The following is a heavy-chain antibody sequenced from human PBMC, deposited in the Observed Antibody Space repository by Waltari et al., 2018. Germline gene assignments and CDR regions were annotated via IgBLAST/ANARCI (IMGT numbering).Heavy chain of an antibody. J-gene: IGHJ4*02. CDR2: IYYSGST. D-gene: IGHD3-3*01. V-gene: IGHV4-39*07. Sequence: QLQLQESGPGLVKPSETLSLTCTVSGGTISSSSYYWGWIRQPPGKGLEWIGSIYYSGSTYYNPSLKSRVTISVDTSKNQFSLKLSSVTAADTAVYYCARDLGSHGVFWDYWGQGTLVTVSS. CDR1: GGTISSSSYY. CDR3: ARDLGSHGVFWDY.